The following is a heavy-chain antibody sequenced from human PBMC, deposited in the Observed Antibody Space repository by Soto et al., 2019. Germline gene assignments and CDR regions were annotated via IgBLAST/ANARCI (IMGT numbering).Heavy chain of an antibody. CDR3: ARDRLARRYSGYDS. CDR1: GGSISSYY. CDR2: IYYSGST. D-gene: IGHD5-12*01. Sequence: SETLSLTCTVSGGSISSYYWSWIRQPPGKGLEWIGYIYYSGSTNYNPSLKSRVTISVDTSKNQFSLKLSSVTAADTAVYYCARDRLARRYSGYDSWGQETLVTVSS. V-gene: IGHV4-59*01. J-gene: IGHJ5*02.